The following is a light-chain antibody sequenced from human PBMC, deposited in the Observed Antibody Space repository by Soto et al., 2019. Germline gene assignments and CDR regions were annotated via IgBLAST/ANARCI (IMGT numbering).Light chain of an antibody. CDR2: GAS. J-gene: IGKJ5*01. V-gene: IGKV3D-20*02. CDR3: QQRSNWPLIT. Sequence: EIVLTQSPGTLSLSPGERATLSCRAGQSVSSSYLAWYQQKPGQAPRLLIYGASSRATGIPDRFSGSGSGTDFTLTISRLEPEDFAVYYCQQRSNWPLITFGQGTRLEI. CDR1: QSVSSSY.